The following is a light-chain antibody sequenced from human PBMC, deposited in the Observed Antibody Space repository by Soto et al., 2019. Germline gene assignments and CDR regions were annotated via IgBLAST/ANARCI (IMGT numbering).Light chain of an antibody. CDR3: QTWVTGIQI. J-gene: IGLJ2*01. Sequence: QLVPTQSPSASASLGASVKLTCTLSSGHSSYAIAWHQQQPEKGPRYLMKLNSDGSHSKGDGIPDRFSGSSSGAERYLTISSLQSEDEADYYCQTWVTGIQIFGGGTQLTVL. CDR1: SGHSSYA. CDR2: LNSDGSH. V-gene: IGLV4-69*01.